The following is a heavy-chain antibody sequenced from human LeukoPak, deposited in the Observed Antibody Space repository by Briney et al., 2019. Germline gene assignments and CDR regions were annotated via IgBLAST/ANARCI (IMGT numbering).Heavy chain of an antibody. CDR1: GGTFSSYA. J-gene: IGHJ6*02. Sequence: SVKVSCKASGGTFSSYASSWVRQAPGQGLEWMGGIIPIFGTANYAQKFQGKVTITADESTSTAYMELSSLRSEDTAVYYCARPTYYDFWCGPNYYYYGMDVWGQGTTVTVSS. D-gene: IGHD3-3*01. CDR3: ARPTYYDFWCGPNYYYYGMDV. V-gene: IGHV1-69*01. CDR2: IIPIFGTA.